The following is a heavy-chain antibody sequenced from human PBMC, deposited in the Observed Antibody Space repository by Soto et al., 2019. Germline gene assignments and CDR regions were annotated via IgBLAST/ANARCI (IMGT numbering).Heavy chain of an antibody. CDR3: ASVRLGELSLYLDY. Sequence: PSETLYLTCTVSGGSISSGGYYWSWIRQHPGKGLEWIGYIYYSGSTYYNPSLKSRVTISVDTSKNQFSLKLSSVTAADTAVYYCASVRLGELSLYLDYWGQGTLVTVSS. J-gene: IGHJ4*02. D-gene: IGHD3-16*02. CDR2: IYYSGST. CDR1: GGSISSGGYY. V-gene: IGHV4-31*03.